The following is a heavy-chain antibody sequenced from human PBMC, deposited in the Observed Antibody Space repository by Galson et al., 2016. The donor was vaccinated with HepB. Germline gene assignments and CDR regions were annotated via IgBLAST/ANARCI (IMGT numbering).Heavy chain of an antibody. Sequence: SVKVSCKASGYPYISYGINWVRQAPGQGLEWMGWMSASNGNTDYAQKFHGRVTMTTDTSTNTAYMELRSLRSDGTAMYYCARSSFGVSNPWGQGTLVTVSS. D-gene: IGHD3-3*01. V-gene: IGHV1-18*01. CDR2: MSASNGNT. CDR1: GYPYISYG. J-gene: IGHJ5*02. CDR3: ARSSFGVSNP.